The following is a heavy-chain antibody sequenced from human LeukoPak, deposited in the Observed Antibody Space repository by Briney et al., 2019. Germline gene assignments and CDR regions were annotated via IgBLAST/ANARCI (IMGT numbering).Heavy chain of an antibody. CDR3: SRGSALNRAYSGYDPPFHY. D-gene: IGHD5-12*01. V-gene: IGHV1-2*02. CDR1: GYTFSDYY. J-gene: IGHJ4*02. CDR2: INPNSGAT. Sequence: GASVKVSCKASGYTFSDYYMHWVRQAPGQGLEWIGWINPNSGATGYAQKFQGRVTMTRDTAISTADMELNSLRSDDTAMYYCSRGSALNRAYSGYDPPFHYWGQGTLVAVSS.